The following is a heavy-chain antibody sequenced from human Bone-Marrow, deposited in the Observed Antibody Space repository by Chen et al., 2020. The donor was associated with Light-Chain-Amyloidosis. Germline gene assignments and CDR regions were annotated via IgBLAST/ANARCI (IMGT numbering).Heavy chain of an antibody. CDR2: IKQDGSKN. CDR3: ARDRGLWTFDI. Sequence: EVQLVESGGGLVQPGGSLRLSCTASEFTFTNFWMIWVRQAPGKGLEWVANIKQDGSKNYYVDSVKGRFTISRDNAKNSLYLQMNSLRAEDTAVYYCARDRGLWTFDIWGQGTMVTVSS. J-gene: IGHJ3*02. D-gene: IGHD2-21*01. V-gene: IGHV3-7*01. CDR1: EFTFTNFW.